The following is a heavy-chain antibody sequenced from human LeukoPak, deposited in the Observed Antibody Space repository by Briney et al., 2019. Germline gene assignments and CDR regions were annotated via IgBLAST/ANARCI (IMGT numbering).Heavy chain of an antibody. CDR2: IKEDATES. D-gene: IGHD6-13*01. J-gene: IGHJ4*02. CDR3: AREVGAAAGHYYFDY. CDR1: GFTFSSYW. V-gene: IGHV3-7*01. Sequence: GGSLRLSCAASGFTFSSYWMTWIRQAPGKGLEWVAHIKEDATESRSVDSVKGRFTISRDNAKNSLYLQMNSLRAEDTAVYYCAREVGAAAGHYYFDYWGQGTLVTVSS.